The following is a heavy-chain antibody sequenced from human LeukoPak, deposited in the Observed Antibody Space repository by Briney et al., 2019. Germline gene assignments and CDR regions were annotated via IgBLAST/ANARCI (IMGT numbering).Heavy chain of an antibody. CDR1: GFTFNNYW. V-gene: IGHV3-74*01. CDR3: LAGYYYYYMDV. CDR2: TNTHGTSA. J-gene: IGHJ6*03. Sequence: GGSLRLSCAASGFTFNNYWMHWVRQAPGKGLVWVARTNTHGTSANYADSVEGRFIISRDNANNTPYLQMNGLRDEETGVYYALAGYYYYYMDVWGKGTTVTVSS. D-gene: IGHD6-13*01.